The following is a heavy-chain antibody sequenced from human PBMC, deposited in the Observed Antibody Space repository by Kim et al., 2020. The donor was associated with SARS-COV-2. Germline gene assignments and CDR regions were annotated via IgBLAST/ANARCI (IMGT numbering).Heavy chain of an antibody. V-gene: IGHV4-59*01. CDR3: ARANSYLNYSFDY. D-gene: IGHD2-21*01. Sequence: YNPSLKSRVTISVDTSKNQFSLKLSSVTAADTAVYYCARANSYLNYSFDYWGQGTLVTVSS. J-gene: IGHJ4*02.